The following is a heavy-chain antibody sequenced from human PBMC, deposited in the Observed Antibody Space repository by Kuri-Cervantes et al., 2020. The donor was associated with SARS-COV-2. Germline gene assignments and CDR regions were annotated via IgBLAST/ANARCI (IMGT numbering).Heavy chain of an antibody. CDR1: GYTFTSYG. CDR2: ISAYNGNT. V-gene: IGHV1-18*01. CDR3: ARDGRDATYYDILTGYYDQDAFDI. Sequence: ASVKVSCKASGYTFTSYGISWVRQAPGQGLERMGWISAYNGNTNYAQKLQGRVTMTTDKSTSTAYMELSSLRSEDTAVYYCARDGRDATYYDILTGYYDQDAFDIWGQGTMVTVSS. J-gene: IGHJ3*02. D-gene: IGHD3-9*01.